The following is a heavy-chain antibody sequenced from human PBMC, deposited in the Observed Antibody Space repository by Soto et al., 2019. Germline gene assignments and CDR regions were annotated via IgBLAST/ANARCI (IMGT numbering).Heavy chain of an antibody. CDR2: IYYSGST. D-gene: IGHD3-10*01. Sequence: SETLSLTCTVSGGTISSSSYYWGWIRQPTGKGLEWIGRIYYSGSTYYNPSLKSRVTISVDTSKNQFSLKLSSVTAADTVVYYCARQGITMVRGVIITGDWFDPWGQGTLVTVSS. CDR3: ARQGITMVRGVIITGDWFDP. V-gene: IGHV4-39*01. CDR1: GGTISSSSYY. J-gene: IGHJ5*02.